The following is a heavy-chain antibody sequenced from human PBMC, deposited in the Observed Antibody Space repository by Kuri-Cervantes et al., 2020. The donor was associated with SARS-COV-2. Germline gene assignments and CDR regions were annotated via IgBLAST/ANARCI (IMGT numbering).Heavy chain of an antibody. V-gene: IGHV4-4*07. J-gene: IGHJ6*03. CDR3: AREAYYCSSTSCYVPVYYYYYYMDV. Sequence: GSLRLSCTVSGGSISSYYWSWIRQPPGKGLEWIGRIYTSGSTNYNPSFKSRVTMSVDTSKNQFSLKLSSVTAADTAVYYCAREAYYCSSTSCYVPVYYYYYYMDVWGKGTTVTVSS. CDR2: IYTSGST. CDR1: GGSISSYY. D-gene: IGHD2-2*01.